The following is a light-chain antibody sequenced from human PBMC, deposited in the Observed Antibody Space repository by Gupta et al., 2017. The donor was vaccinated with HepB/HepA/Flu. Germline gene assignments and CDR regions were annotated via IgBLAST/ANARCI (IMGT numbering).Light chain of an antibody. V-gene: IGLV1-44*01. Sequence: SVLTQPPSASATPVERVTISCSGSSANVGRDNGYWYQQQPGEAPTLIIYNNNQRPSGVPDRFSASKSGNLASLAITGAQSEDEAEYYCDARENSLKGELFGRGTRLTVL. J-gene: IGLJ2*01. CDR2: NNN. CDR1: SANVGRDN. CDR3: DARENSLKGEL.